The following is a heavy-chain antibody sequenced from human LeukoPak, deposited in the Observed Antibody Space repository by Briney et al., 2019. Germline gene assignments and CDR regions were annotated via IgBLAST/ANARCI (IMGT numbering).Heavy chain of an antibody. CDR2: ISSSSSYT. V-gene: IGHV3-11*06. Sequence: GGSLRLSCAASGFTFSDYYMSWIRQAPGKGLEWVSYISSSSSYTNYADSVKGRFTISRDNAKNSLYLQMNSLRAEDTAVYYCARDRIAVAATDAFDIWGQGTMVTVSS. D-gene: IGHD6-19*01. J-gene: IGHJ3*02. CDR1: GFTFSDYY. CDR3: ARDRIAVAATDAFDI.